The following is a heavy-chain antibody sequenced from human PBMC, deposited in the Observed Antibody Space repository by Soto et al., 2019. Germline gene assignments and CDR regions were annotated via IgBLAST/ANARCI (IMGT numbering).Heavy chain of an antibody. CDR2: INHSGST. Sequence: SETLSLTCTVSGGSISSYYWSWIRQPPGKGLEWIGEINHSGSTNYNPSLKSRVTISLDTSKNQFSLKLNSVTAADTAVYYCTRGPSGDKIDYWGQGALVTVSS. D-gene: IGHD7-27*01. V-gene: IGHV4-34*01. J-gene: IGHJ4*02. CDR1: GGSISSYY. CDR3: TRGPSGDKIDY.